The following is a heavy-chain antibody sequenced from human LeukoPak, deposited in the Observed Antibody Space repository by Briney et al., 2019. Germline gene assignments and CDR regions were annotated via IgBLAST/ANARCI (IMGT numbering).Heavy chain of an antibody. CDR1: GGSITNCC. J-gene: IGHJ6*03. CDR3: ARVPPPYSDSSKIYYYYYVDV. Sequence: SETLSLTCTVSGGSITNCCWGWIRQPAGRGLDWIGRISSTGNTAYSPSLQSRVTMSVDTSKNQFSLKLNSVTAADTAVYYCARVPPPYSDSSKIYYYYYVDVWGKGTPVTVSS. V-gene: IGHV4-4*07. D-gene: IGHD1-26*01. CDR2: ISSTGNT.